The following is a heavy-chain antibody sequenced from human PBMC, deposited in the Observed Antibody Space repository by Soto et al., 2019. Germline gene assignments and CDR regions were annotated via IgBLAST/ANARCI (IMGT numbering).Heavy chain of an antibody. Sequence: HVQLVQSGAEVKKPGASLKVSCKASGYTFISYGVSWVRQAPGQGLEWLGWISPYNGNTNYAQKFQGRITMTTDTSTSTVYMDLRSMTTDDTAVYYCARDQTKWRTDAVDIWGQGTMVVVSS. V-gene: IGHV1-18*01. CDR3: ARDQTKWRTDAVDI. D-gene: IGHD1-1*01. CDR1: GYTFISYG. CDR2: ISPYNGNT. J-gene: IGHJ3*02.